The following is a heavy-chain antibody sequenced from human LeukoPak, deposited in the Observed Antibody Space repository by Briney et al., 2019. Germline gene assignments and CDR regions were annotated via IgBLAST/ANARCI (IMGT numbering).Heavy chain of an antibody. CDR2: INPNHGDT. J-gene: IGHJ4*02. V-gene: IGHV1-2*02. CDR3: ARSPHILTGENFDY. D-gene: IGHD3-9*01. Sequence: ASVKVSCKASGYTFTSYGISWVRQAPGQGLEWMGWINPNHGDTNYAQKFQDRVSMTRDTSISTAYMHLSRLRSDDTAVYYCARSPHILTGENFDYWGQGTLLTVSS. CDR1: GYTFTSYG.